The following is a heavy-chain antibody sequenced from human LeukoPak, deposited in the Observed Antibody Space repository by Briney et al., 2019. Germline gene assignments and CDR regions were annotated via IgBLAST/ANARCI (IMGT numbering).Heavy chain of an antibody. Sequence: RGSLRLSCAASGFTFSSYWMSWVGQAPGKGLEWVANIKQDGSEKYYVDSVKGRFTISRDNAKNSLYLQMNSLRAEDTAVYYCASHYDILTGYYSNFDYWGQGTLVTVSS. D-gene: IGHD3-9*01. CDR2: IKQDGSEK. V-gene: IGHV3-7*01. J-gene: IGHJ4*02. CDR3: ASHYDILTGYYSNFDY. CDR1: GFTFSSYW.